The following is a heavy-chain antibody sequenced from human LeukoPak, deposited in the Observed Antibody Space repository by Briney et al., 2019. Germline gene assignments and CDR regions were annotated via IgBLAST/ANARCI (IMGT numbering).Heavy chain of an antibody. CDR1: GFTFDDYA. J-gene: IGHJ5*02. CDR3: AKGRDKYQLLSKNWFDP. CDR2: ISWNSGSI. V-gene: IGHV3-9*01. Sequence: GRSLRLSCAASGFTFDDYAMHWVQQAPGKGLEWVSGISWNSGSIGYADSVKGRFTISRDNAKNSLYLQMNSLRAEDTALYYCAKGRDKYQLLSKNWFDPWGQGTLVTVSS. D-gene: IGHD2-2*01.